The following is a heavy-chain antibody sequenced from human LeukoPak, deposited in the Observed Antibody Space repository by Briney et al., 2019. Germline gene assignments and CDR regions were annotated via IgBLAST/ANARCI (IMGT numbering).Heavy chain of an antibody. V-gene: IGHV1-46*01. Sequence: ASVKVSCKASGYTFTSYYMHWVRQAPGQGLEWMGIINPSGGSTSYAQKFQGRVTITADESTSTAYMELSSLRSEDTAVYYCARRGDLSSGLDHWGQGTLVTVSS. J-gene: IGHJ4*02. CDR3: ARRGDLSSGLDH. D-gene: IGHD6-6*01. CDR2: INPSGGST. CDR1: GYTFTSYY.